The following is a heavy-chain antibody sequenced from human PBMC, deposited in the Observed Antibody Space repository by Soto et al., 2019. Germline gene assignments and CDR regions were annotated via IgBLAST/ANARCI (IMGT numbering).Heavy chain of an antibody. Sequence: WASVKVFCKASGYALTSYGISWVRQAPGQGLEWMGWISAYNGNTNYAQKLQGRVTMTTDTSTSTAYMELRSLRSDDTAVYYCARENGNYYGSVEYLDYWGQGTLVTVSS. D-gene: IGHD3-10*01. CDR2: ISAYNGNT. J-gene: IGHJ4*02. CDR3: ARENGNYYGSVEYLDY. V-gene: IGHV1-18*01. CDR1: GYALTSYG.